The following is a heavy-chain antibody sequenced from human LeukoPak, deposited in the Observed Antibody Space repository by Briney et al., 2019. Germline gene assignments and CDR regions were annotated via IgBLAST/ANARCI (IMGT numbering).Heavy chain of an antibody. CDR1: GFTFSTYG. CDR2: ISNNGGST. V-gene: IGHV3-64*01. Sequence: GGSLRLSCAASGFTFSTYGMHWVRQAPGKGLEYVSVISNNGGSTYYANSVKGRFTISRDNSKNTLYLQMGSLRAEDMAVYYCAKSTPSSSPDDYWGQGTLVTVSS. J-gene: IGHJ4*02. CDR3: AKSTPSSSPDDY. D-gene: IGHD6-6*01.